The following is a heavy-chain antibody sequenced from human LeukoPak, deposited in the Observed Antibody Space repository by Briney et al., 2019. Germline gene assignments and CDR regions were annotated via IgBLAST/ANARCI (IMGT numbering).Heavy chain of an antibody. CDR3: ARDLYDSSGQPNDY. CDR1: GFTFSSYA. J-gene: IGHJ4*02. Sequence: GGSLRLSCAASGFTFSSYAMSWVRQAPGKGLEWVSVIYSGGSTYYADSVKGRFTISRDNSKNTLYLQMNSLRAEDTAVYYCARDLYDSSGQPNDYWGQGTLVTVSS. D-gene: IGHD3-22*01. CDR2: IYSGGST. V-gene: IGHV3-66*02.